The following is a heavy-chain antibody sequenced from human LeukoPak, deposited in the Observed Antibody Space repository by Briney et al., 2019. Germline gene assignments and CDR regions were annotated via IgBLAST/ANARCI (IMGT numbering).Heavy chain of an antibody. CDR3: ARRIAARSYFDY. CDR1: GFTFSGYS. J-gene: IGHJ4*02. D-gene: IGHD6-6*01. CDR2: ISSSSSYI. V-gene: IGHV3-21*01. Sequence: GGSLRLSCAASGFTFSGYSMNWVRQAPGKGLEWVSSISSSSSYIYYADSVKGRFTISRDNAKNSLYLQMNSLRAEDTAVYYCARRIAARSYFDYWGQGTLVTVSS.